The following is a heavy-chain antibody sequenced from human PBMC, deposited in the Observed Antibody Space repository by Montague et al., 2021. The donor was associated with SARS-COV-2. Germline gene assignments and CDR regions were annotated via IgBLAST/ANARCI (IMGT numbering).Heavy chain of an antibody. Sequence: SETLSLTCAVHGGSFSGYSWSWIRQPPGKGLEWIGQIYHSGSTNYNPSLKSRVTISVDTSKNQFSLKLSSVTAADTALYYCRVVPAGIPKGPNFYYMDVWGKGTTVTVSS. D-gene: IGHD2-2*02. J-gene: IGHJ6*03. CDR3: RVVPAGIPKGPNFYYMDV. V-gene: IGHV4-34*01. CDR2: IYHSGST. CDR1: GGSFSGYS.